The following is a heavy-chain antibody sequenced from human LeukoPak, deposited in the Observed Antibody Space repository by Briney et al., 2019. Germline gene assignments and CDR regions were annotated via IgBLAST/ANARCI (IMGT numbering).Heavy chain of an antibody. V-gene: IGHV5-51*01. Sequence: GESLKISCKGSGYSFTTYWIGWVRQMPGKGLEWIGIIFPGDSETTYSPSLQGQVTISADKSINPAYLQWSSLRASDTAMYYCATSESQTKFDYWGQGTLVTVSS. D-gene: IGHD1/OR15-1a*01. CDR2: IFPGDSET. CDR1: GYSFTTYW. J-gene: IGHJ4*02. CDR3: ATSESQTKFDY.